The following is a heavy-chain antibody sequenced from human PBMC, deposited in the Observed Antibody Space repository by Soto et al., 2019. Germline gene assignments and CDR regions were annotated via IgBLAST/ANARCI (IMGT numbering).Heavy chain of an antibody. Sequence: GGSLRLSCAASGFTFSDYGMHWVRQAPGKGLEWVAIISYDGSIKYYGDSVKGRFTISRDYSQNTLYLQMNSLRPDDTAVYYCAKDRRYSSSSSFDYWGQGTLVTVSS. D-gene: IGHD6-6*01. CDR3: AKDRRYSSSSSFDY. CDR1: GFTFSDYG. J-gene: IGHJ4*02. V-gene: IGHV3-30*18. CDR2: ISYDGSIK.